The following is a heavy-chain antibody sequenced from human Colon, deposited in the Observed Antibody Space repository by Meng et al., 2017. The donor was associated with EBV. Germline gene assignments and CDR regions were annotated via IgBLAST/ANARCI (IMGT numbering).Heavy chain of an antibody. V-gene: IGHV3-33*01. D-gene: IGHD3-16*01. Sequence: VLLVWSGGGVFQPWRSLALAGEAFGLSFSSYGMQWVSQDPGKGLEWVAVIWYYGNNKYYGDSVKGRFTISKDNSKNTVYLEMNSLRAEDTAVYYCAREGDLTAVDYWGQGTLVTVSS. CDR3: AREGDLTAVDY. CDR1: GLSFSSYG. J-gene: IGHJ4*02. CDR2: IWYYGNNK.